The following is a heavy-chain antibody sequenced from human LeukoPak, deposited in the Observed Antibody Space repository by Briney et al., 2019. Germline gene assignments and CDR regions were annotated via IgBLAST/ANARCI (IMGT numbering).Heavy chain of an antibody. J-gene: IGHJ3*02. CDR2: IKSKTDGGTR. D-gene: IGHD4/OR15-4a*01. CDR1: GFTSSNAW. CDR3: PTFDYAAFLI. Sequence: KPGGSLRLSCAVSGFTSSNAWRSWVRQAPGKGLEWVGRIKSKTDGGTRDYAAPVKGRFTISRDDSKNTLYLQMNSLKTEDTDVYYCPTFDYAAFLILGQGTMVTVSS. V-gene: IGHV3-15*01.